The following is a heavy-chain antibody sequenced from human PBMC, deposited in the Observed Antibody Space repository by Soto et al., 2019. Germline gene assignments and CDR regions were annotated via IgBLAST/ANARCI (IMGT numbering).Heavy chain of an antibody. CDR1: GGSISSGSYY. CDR3: ARALGYCSGGNCYPDY. V-gene: IGHV4-31*03. Sequence: QVQLQESGPGLVKPSQTLSLTCTVSGGSISSGSYYWSWIRQHPGKGLEWIGYIYYSGYTYYNPSLKSRVTISLDTSTNQFSLKLSSVTAADTAVYYCARALGYCSGGNCYPDYWGQGTLVTVSS. D-gene: IGHD2-15*01. J-gene: IGHJ4*02. CDR2: IYYSGYT.